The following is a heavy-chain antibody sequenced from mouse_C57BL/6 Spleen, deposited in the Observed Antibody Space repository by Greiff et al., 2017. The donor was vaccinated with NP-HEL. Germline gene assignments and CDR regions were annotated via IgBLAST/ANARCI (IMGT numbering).Heavy chain of an antibody. Sequence: EVQGVESGAELVRPGASVKLSCTASGFNIKDDYMHWVKQRPDQGLEWIGWIDPENGDTEYASKFQGKATITADTSSNTAYLQLSSLTSEDTAVYYCTYYYYGSSYVEFAYWGQGTLVTVSA. V-gene: IGHV14-4*01. CDR1: GFNIKDDY. CDR3: TYYYYGSSYVEFAY. J-gene: IGHJ3*01. CDR2: IDPENGDT. D-gene: IGHD1-1*01.